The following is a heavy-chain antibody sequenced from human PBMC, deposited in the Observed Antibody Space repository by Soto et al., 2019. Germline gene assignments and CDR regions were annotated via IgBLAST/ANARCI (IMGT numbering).Heavy chain of an antibody. V-gene: IGHV3-64*01. J-gene: IGHJ4*02. D-gene: IGHD6-19*01. CDR2: ISSNGGST. CDR1: RFTFTSYA. Sequence: EVQLVESGGGLVQPGGSLRLSCAADRFTFTSYAAQWVRQAPGKGLEYVSAISSNGGSTYYANSVKGRFTISRDNSKNTLYLQLGSLRAEDMAVYYCARQWLDSYYFDYWGQGTLVTVST. CDR3: ARQWLDSYYFDY.